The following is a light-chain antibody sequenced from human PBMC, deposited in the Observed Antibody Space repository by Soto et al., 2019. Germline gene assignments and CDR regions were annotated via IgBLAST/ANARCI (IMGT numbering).Light chain of an antibody. CDR3: QQYGSSPT. J-gene: IGKJ4*01. Sequence: EIVLTQSPGTLSLSPGERATLSCRASQSVSNNYLAWYQKKPGQAPRLLIYDASGRATDIPDRFSGSGSGTDFTLTISRLEPEDFGVFYCQQYGSSPTFGGGTKVEIK. CDR2: DAS. CDR1: QSVSNNY. V-gene: IGKV3-20*01.